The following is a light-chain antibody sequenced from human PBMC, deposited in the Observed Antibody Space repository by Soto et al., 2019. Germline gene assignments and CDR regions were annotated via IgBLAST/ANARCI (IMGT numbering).Light chain of an antibody. V-gene: IGLV2-8*01. Sequence: QSALTQPPSASGSPGQSVTISCTGTSSDVGGHNYVSWYQHHPGKAPRLMIYEVNKRPSGVPDRFSGSKSGNTASLTVSGLQADDEADYYCNSYAGATGVFGGGTKLTVL. CDR1: SSDVGGHNY. CDR2: EVN. CDR3: NSYAGATGV. J-gene: IGLJ2*01.